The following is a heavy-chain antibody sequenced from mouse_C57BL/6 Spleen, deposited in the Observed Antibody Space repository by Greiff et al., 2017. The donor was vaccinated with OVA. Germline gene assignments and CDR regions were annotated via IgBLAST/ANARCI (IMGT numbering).Heavy chain of an antibody. J-gene: IGHJ4*01. CDR3: ARSHFYAMDY. CDR2: IDPSDSYT. Sequence: VQLQQPGAELVMPGASVKLSCKASGYTFTSYWMHWVKQRPGQGLEWIGEIDPSDSYTNYNQKFKGKATLTVDKSSSTAYMQLRSLTSEDSAVYYCARSHFYAMDYWGQGTSVTVSS. V-gene: IGHV1-69*01. CDR1: GYTFTSYW.